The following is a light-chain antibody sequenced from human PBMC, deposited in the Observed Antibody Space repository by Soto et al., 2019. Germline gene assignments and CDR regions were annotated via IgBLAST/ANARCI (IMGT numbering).Light chain of an antibody. V-gene: IGKV1-27*01. CDR2: AAS. CDR1: QGISSY. J-gene: IGKJ4*01. CDR3: QKYDSAASLT. Sequence: DIQMTQSPSSLFASVGDRVTVTCRASQGISSYLAWYQQKPGKVPKLLIYAASTLQPGVPSRFSGSGSGTDFTLTISSLQPEDVATYYCQKYDSAASLTFGGGTKVEIK.